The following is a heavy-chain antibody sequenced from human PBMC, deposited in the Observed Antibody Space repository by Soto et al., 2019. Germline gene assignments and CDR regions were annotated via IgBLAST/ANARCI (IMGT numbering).Heavy chain of an antibody. V-gene: IGHV4-59*01. CDR2: IYYSGST. CDR3: ASGYYLDY. Sequence: SETLSLTCTVSGGSISSYYWSWIRQPPGKGLEWIGYIYYSGSTNYNPSLKSRVTISVDTSKNQFSLKLSSVTAADTAVYYCASGYYLDYWGQGTLDTV. D-gene: IGHD5-12*01. J-gene: IGHJ4*02. CDR1: GGSISSYY.